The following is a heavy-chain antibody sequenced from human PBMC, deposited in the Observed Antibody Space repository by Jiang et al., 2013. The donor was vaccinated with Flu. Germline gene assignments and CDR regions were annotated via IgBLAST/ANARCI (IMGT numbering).Heavy chain of an antibody. CDR1: GFSLSIPGMR. CDR3: ARTVMTTVTVFDY. V-gene: IGHV2-70*04. CDR2: IDWDDDK. Sequence: KPTQTLTLTCTFSGFSLSIPGMRISWIRQPPGRALEWLARIDWDDDKYYSTSLKTRLTISKDTSKNQVVLTMTNMDPVDTATYYCARTVMTTVTVFDYWGQGTLVTVSS. D-gene: IGHD4-17*01. J-gene: IGHJ4*02.